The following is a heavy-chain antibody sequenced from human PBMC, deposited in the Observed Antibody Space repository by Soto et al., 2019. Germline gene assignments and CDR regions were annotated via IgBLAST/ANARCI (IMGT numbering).Heavy chain of an antibody. V-gene: IGHV3-23*01. Sequence: EVQLMESGGGLVQPGGSLRLSCASSGFTLSMSAVNWVRQAPGKGLEWVSTISGNGGSTYYADSVRGRFTISRDNSKNTLYLQMNSLRDEDTAVYYCGPQILWFGELPDFDHWGQGTLVTVSS. CDR3: GPQILWFGELPDFDH. CDR1: GFTLSMSA. CDR2: ISGNGGST. D-gene: IGHD3-10*01. J-gene: IGHJ4*02.